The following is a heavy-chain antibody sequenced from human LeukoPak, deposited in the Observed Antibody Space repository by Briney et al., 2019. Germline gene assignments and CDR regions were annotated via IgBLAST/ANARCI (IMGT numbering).Heavy chain of an antibody. CDR2: ISGYNGNT. CDR3: ATRSGYYATDYYYMDV. J-gene: IGHJ6*03. D-gene: IGHD3-3*01. V-gene: IGHV1-18*01. Sequence: GASVKVSCKASGYTFTNYGVNWVRQAPGQGLEWMGWISGYNGNTNYAQNLQGRVTMTTDSSTSTAYMELRSLRSEDTAVYYCATRSGYYATDYYYMDVWGKGTTVTVSS. CDR1: GYTFTNYG.